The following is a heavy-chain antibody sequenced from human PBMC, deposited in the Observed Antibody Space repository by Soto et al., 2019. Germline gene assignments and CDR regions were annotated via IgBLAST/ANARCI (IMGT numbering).Heavy chain of an antibody. CDR3: AREDVVVPAARVGMDV. D-gene: IGHD2-2*01. Sequence: GGSLRLSCAASGFTFSSYRMNWVRQAPGKGLEWVSYISSSSSTIYYADSVKGRFTISRDNAKNSLCLQMNSLRDEDTAVYYCAREDVVVPAARVGMDVWGQGTTVTVSS. V-gene: IGHV3-48*02. J-gene: IGHJ6*02. CDR1: GFTFSSYR. CDR2: ISSSSSTI.